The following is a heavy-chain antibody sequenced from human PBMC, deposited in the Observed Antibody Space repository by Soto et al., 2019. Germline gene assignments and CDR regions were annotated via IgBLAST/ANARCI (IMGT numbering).Heavy chain of an antibody. D-gene: IGHD5-18*01. CDR1: GGSISSYY. CDR2: IYYSGST. J-gene: IGHJ6*03. Sequence: SETLSLTCTVSGGSISSYYWSLIRQPPGKGLEWIGYIYYSGSTNYNSSLKSRVTISVDTSKNQFSLKLSSVTAADTAVYYCARGSRYSYGYDVHYYYYMDVWGKGTTVTVS. CDR3: ARGSRYSYGYDVHYYYYMDV. V-gene: IGHV4-59*01.